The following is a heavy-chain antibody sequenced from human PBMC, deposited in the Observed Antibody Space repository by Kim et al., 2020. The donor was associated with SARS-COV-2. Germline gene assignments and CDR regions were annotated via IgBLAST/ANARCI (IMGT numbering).Heavy chain of an antibody. D-gene: IGHD2-2*01. CDR3: AKDMRSGTTYSFDY. V-gene: IGHV3-9*01. J-gene: IGHJ4*02. Sequence: ADPVKGRFTISRDKAKNSLYLQMNSLGAEDTALYYCAKDMRSGTTYSFDYWGQGTLVTVSS.